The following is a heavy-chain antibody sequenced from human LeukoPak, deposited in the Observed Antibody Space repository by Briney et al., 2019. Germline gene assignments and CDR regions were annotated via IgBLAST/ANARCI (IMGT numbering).Heavy chain of an antibody. D-gene: IGHD6-13*01. Sequence: PSETLSLTCAVSGYSISSGYYWGWIRQPPGKGLEWTGSIYHSGSTYYNPSLKSRVTISVDTSKNQFSLKLSSVTAADTAVYYCARLRGAAADYYYYYYMDVWGKGTTVTVSS. CDR3: ARLRGAAADYYYYYYMDV. CDR2: IYHSGST. J-gene: IGHJ6*03. V-gene: IGHV4-38-2*01. CDR1: GYSISSGYY.